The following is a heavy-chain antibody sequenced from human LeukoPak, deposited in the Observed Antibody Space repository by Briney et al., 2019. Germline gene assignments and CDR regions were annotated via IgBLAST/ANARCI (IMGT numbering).Heavy chain of an antibody. D-gene: IGHD1-26*01. CDR3: ARVKDRFSGSYYVGSGFDI. J-gene: IGHJ3*02. V-gene: IGHV1-18*01. CDR2: ISPYNGNT. Sequence: ASVKVSCKAAGYTFGNYGIKWVRQAPGQGLEWMGWISPYNGNTNYAQKLQSRVTMTTDTSTSTVYMELRTLISDDTAVYYCARVKDRFSGSYYVGSGFDIWGQGTTVTVSS. CDR1: GYTFGNYG.